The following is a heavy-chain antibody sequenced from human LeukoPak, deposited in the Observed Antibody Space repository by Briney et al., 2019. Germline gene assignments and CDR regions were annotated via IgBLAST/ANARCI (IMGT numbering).Heavy chain of an antibody. CDR1: GSTFSTYY. CDR3: ARGFCSGGSCYSYDY. CDR2: IDPSGGST. D-gene: IGHD2-15*01. V-gene: IGHV1-46*01. Sequence: GASVKVSCKASGSTFSTYYMHWVRQAPGQGLEWMGVIDPSGGSTNYARKFQGRVTMTSDTSTSTVYMELSSLRSEDTAVYYCARGFCSGGSCYSYDYWGQGTLVTVSS. J-gene: IGHJ4*02.